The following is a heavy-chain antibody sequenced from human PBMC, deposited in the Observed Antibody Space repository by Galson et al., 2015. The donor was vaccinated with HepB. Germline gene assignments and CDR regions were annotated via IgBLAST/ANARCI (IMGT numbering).Heavy chain of an antibody. V-gene: IGHV3-30*18. CDR1: GFTFSSYG. J-gene: IGHJ4*02. CDR3: AKDAWPQATVTTPSDY. D-gene: IGHD4-17*01. Sequence: SLRLSCAASGFTFSSYGMHWVRQAPGKGLEWVAVISYDGSNKYYADSVKGRFTISRDNSKNTLYLQMNSLRAEDTAVYYCAKDAWPQATVTTPSDYWGQGTLVTVSS. CDR2: ISYDGSNK.